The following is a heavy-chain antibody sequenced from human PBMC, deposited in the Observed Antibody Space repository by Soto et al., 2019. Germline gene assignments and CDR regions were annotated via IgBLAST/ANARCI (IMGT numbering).Heavy chain of an antibody. V-gene: IGHV1-18*01. Sequence: QVQLVQSGDEVKKPGASVKVSCKASGYIFVNYGIAWVRQAPGQGLEWMGWISPYTGNTHSASKVQGRLTMTTDTSTSTAYMDLVILTSDDTAVYYCVMVDNYVTPTPQDVWGQGTTVTVSS. D-gene: IGHD3-16*01. CDR3: VMVDNYVTPTPQDV. J-gene: IGHJ6*02. CDR1: GYIFVNYG. CDR2: ISPYTGNT.